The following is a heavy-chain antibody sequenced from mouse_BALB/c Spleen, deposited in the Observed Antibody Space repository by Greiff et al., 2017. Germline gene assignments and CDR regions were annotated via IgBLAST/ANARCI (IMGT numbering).Heavy chain of an antibody. CDR2: IDPANGNT. Sequence: VQLQQSGAELVKPGASVKLSCTASGFNIKDTYMHWVKQRPEQGLEWIGRIDPANGNTKYDPKFQGKATITADTSSNTAYLQLSSLTSEDTAVYYCARGYYGSSSPWFAYWGQGTLVTVSA. CDR3: ARGYYGSSSPWFAY. V-gene: IGHV14-3*02. CDR1: GFNIKDTY. J-gene: IGHJ3*01. D-gene: IGHD1-1*01.